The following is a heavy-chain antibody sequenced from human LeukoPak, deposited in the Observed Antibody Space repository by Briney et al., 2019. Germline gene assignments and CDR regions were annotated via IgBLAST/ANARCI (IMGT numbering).Heavy chain of an antibody. D-gene: IGHD3-22*01. CDR2: INPDSGVR. CDR3: ARDPSGDSSGFPFDY. Sequence: ASAKVSCKTSGYTFIGYYMQWVRQAPGQGPEWMGWINPDSGVRNYAQKFQGRVTLTTDTSISTAFMELSRLTSDGTAVYYCARDPSGDSSGFPFDYWGHGTLVTVSS. V-gene: IGHV1-2*02. J-gene: IGHJ4*01. CDR1: GYTFIGYY.